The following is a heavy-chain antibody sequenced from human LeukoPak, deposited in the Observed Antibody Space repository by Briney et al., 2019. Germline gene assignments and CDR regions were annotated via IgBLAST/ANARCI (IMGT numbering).Heavy chain of an antibody. CDR1: GGSISSYY. V-gene: IGHV4-59*01. CDR3: ARGGPYSSSWHFDP. CDR2: IYYSGST. D-gene: IGHD6-13*01. J-gene: IGHJ5*02. Sequence: SEPLSLTCTVPGGSISSYYWSWIRQPPGKGLEWIGYIYYSGSTNYNPSLKSRVTISVDTSKNQFSLNLNSVTAADTAVYYCARGGPYSSSWHFDPWGQGTLVTVSS.